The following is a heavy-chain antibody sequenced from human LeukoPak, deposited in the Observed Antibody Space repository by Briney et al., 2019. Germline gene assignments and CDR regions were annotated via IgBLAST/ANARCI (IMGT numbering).Heavy chain of an antibody. V-gene: IGHV3-23*01. CDR1: GFTFSSYS. D-gene: IGHD5-18*01. J-gene: IGHJ6*03. Sequence: GGSLRLSCAASGFTFSSYSMNWVRQAPGKGLEWVSTISGSGGRTYYADSVKGRFTISRDNSKNTLYLQMNSLKTEDTAIYYCTCGYNYGEPKNYYYYYYIDVWGKGTTAIVSS. CDR3: TCGYNYGEPKNYYYYYYIDV. CDR2: ISGSGGRT.